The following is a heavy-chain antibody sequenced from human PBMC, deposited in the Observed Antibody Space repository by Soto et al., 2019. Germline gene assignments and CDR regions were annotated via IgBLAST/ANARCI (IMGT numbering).Heavy chain of an antibody. J-gene: IGHJ3*02. Sequence: QVQLVQSGAEVKKPGSSVKVSCKASGGTFSSYAISWVRQAPGQGLEWMGGIIPIFGTANYAQKFQGRVTITADESTSTAYMELSSLRSEDTVVYYCAMGGLSGYCSSTSCYDAFDIWGQGTMVTVSS. V-gene: IGHV1-69*01. CDR1: GGTFSSYA. CDR2: IIPIFGTA. D-gene: IGHD2-2*01. CDR3: AMGGLSGYCSSTSCYDAFDI.